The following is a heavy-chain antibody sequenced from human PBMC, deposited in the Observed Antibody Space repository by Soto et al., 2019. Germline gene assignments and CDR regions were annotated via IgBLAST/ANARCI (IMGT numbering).Heavy chain of an antibody. J-gene: IGHJ4*02. V-gene: IGHV4-30-4*01. CDR3: ARVTKRPYIATVAYFFDS. CDR1: GGSISSADYY. Sequence: SETLSLTCTVSGGSISSADYYWSWIRQPPGKGLEWIGYIYYSGSTYNNPSLKSRVTISVDTSKNQFSLDLSSVTAADTAVYFCARVTKRPYIATVAYFFDSWGQGTPVTVSS. D-gene: IGHD4-17*01. CDR2: IYYSGST.